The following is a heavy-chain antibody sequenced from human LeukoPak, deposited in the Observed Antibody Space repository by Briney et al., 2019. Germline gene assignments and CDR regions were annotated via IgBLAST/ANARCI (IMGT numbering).Heavy chain of an antibody. V-gene: IGHV4-61*02. CDR1: GGSISSGSYY. D-gene: IGHD1-1*01. J-gene: IGHJ5*02. CDR2: IYTSGST. CDR3: ASEGGIQQPSWFDP. Sequence: PSETLSLTCTVSGGSISSGSYYWSWIRQPAGKGLEWIGRIYTSGSTNYNPSLKSRVTISVDTSKNQFSLKLSSVTAADTAVYYCASEGGIQQPSWFDPWGQGTLVTVSS.